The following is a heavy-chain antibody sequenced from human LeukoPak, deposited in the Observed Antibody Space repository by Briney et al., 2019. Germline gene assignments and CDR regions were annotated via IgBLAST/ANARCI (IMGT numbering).Heavy chain of an antibody. CDR1: GFTFTSQW. CDR3: ATGRSCHTCYLPDY. Sequence: HPGGSLRLSCAASGFTFTSQWMTWVRQAPGKGLEWVANINQDGGEKYFLDSVKGRFTISRDNAMNSLYLQMNSLRAEDTALYYCATGRSCHTCYLPDYWGQGTLVTVSS. J-gene: IGHJ4*02. D-gene: IGHD2-2*01. CDR2: INQDGGEK. V-gene: IGHV3-7*01.